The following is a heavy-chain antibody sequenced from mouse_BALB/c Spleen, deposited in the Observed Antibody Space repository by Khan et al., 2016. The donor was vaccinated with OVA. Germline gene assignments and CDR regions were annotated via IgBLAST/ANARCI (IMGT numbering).Heavy chain of an antibody. CDR2: IYPGNNST. CDR1: GYTFTDYV. Sequence: VQLQESGPELVKPGASVKMSCKASGYTFTDYVINWVRQGTGQGLEWIGQIYPGNNSTYYNEKFKDRATLTADKSSNTVSMHLSSLTSEDSAVYSCSRSGYGSLVYWGQGTTLTVSS. CDR3: SRSGYGSLVY. D-gene: IGHD1-1*01. V-gene: IGHV1-77*01. J-gene: IGHJ2*01.